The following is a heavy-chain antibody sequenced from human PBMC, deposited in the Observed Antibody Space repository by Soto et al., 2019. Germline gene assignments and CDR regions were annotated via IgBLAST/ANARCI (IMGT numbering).Heavy chain of an antibody. CDR1: GFTFSSYA. V-gene: IGHV3-30-3*01. D-gene: IGHD6-13*01. CDR2: ISYDGSNK. J-gene: IGHJ5*02. CDR3: ASSGGAAAGT. Sequence: QVQLVESGGGVVQPGRSLRLSCAASGFTFSSYAMHWVRQAPGKGLEWVAVISYDGSNKYYADSVKGRFTISRDNSKNPLYLQMNSLRAEDTAVYYCASSGGAAAGTWGQGTLVTVSS.